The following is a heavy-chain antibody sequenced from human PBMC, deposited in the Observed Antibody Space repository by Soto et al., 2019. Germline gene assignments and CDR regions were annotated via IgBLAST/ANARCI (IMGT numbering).Heavy chain of an antibody. V-gene: IGHV1-18*01. CDR3: ARDNSHYYGSGSYFFTRYYYGMDV. Sequence: GASVKVSCKASGYTFTIYGISWVRQAPGQGLEWMGWISAYNGNTNYAQKLQGRVTMTTDTSTSTAYMELRSLRSDDTAVYYCARDNSHYYGSGSYFFTRYYYGMDVWGQGTTVTVSS. CDR2: ISAYNGNT. D-gene: IGHD3-10*01. J-gene: IGHJ6*02. CDR1: GYTFTIYG.